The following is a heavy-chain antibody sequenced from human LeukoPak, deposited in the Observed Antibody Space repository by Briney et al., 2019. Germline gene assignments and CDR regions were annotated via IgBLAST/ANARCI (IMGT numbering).Heavy chain of an antibody. CDR1: GGSFSGYY. D-gene: IGHD6-13*01. Sequence: SETLSLTCVVYGGSFSGYYWSWIRQPPGKGLEWIGEINHSGSTNYNPSLKSRVTISVDTSKNQFSLKLSSVTAADTAVYYCARASGAAVTFDYWGQGTLVTVSS. J-gene: IGHJ4*02. CDR2: INHSGST. CDR3: ARASGAAVTFDY. V-gene: IGHV4-34*01.